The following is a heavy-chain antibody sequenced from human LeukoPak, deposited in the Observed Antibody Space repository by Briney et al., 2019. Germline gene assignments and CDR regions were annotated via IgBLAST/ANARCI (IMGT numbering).Heavy chain of an antibody. CDR1: GDSVSSGGYY. D-gene: IGHD4-11*01. J-gene: IGHJ4*02. CDR2: IKQDGGET. CDR3: TREDHSNYNY. Sequence: LSLTCAVSGDSVSSGGYYWSWIRQPPGKGLEWVASIKQDGGETFYVDSVKGRFTISRDNAKNSLYLQMNSLRAEDTAVYYCTREDHSNYNYWGQGTLVTVSS. V-gene: IGHV3-7*01.